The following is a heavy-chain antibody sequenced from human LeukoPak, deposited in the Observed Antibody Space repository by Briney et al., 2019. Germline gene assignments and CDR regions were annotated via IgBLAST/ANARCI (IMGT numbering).Heavy chain of an antibody. D-gene: IGHD3-9*01. CDR1: GGSTSSSSYY. CDR3: ARQRYFDWFDY. J-gene: IGHJ4*02. Sequence: SETLSLTCTVSGGSTSSSSYYWGWIRQPPGKGLEWIGSIYYSGSTYYNPSLKSRVTISVDTSKNQFSLKLSSVTAADTAVYYCARQRYFDWFDYWGQGTLVTVSS. V-gene: IGHV4-39*01. CDR2: IYYSGST.